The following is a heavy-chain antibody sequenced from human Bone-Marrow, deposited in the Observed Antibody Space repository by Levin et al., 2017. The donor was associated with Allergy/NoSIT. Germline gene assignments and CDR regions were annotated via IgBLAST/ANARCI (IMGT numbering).Heavy chain of an antibody. D-gene: IGHD3-9*01. CDR3: AKGGPYYDLLTGLFNTQYYFDY. Sequence: GESLKISCAASEFVFGEYAMTWVRQAPGRGLEWLATIRRDGRETFYADSVKGRFTISRENSRNTLYLQLNTLRVEDTATYYCAKGGPYYDLLTGLFNTQYYFDYWGHGTLVTVSS. CDR1: EFVFGEYA. V-gene: IGHV3-23*01. CDR2: IRRDGRET. J-gene: IGHJ4*01.